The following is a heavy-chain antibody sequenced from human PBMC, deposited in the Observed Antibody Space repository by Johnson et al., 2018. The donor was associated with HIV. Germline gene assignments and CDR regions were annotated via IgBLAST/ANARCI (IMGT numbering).Heavy chain of an antibody. V-gene: IGHV3-30-3*01. CDR3: ARDPAYCGGDWCGAFDI. CDR1: GFTFSSYA. D-gene: IGHD2-21*02. CDR2: IPYDGYNK. J-gene: IGHJ3*02. Sequence: QVQLVESGGGVVQPGRSLRLSCAASGFTFSSYAIHWVRQAPGKGLEWVAVIPYDGYNKYYADSVRGRFTISRDNSKNTLYLQMSSLSAEDTAVYYGARDPAYCGGDWCGAFDIWGQGTTVTVSS.